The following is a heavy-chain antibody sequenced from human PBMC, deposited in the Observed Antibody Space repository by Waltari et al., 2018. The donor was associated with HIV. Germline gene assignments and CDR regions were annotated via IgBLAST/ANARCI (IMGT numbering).Heavy chain of an antibody. Sequence: EVQLVESGGGLVQPGGSLILSCAASGFTFRSYWMHWVRQVPGKGLIWVSRINSDGSSTSYADSVKGRFTISRDNAKNTLYLQMNSLRAEDTAVYYCATSRTFDYWGQGTLVTVSS. CDR1: GFTFRSYW. V-gene: IGHV3-74*01. CDR3: ATSRTFDY. J-gene: IGHJ4*02. CDR2: INSDGSST.